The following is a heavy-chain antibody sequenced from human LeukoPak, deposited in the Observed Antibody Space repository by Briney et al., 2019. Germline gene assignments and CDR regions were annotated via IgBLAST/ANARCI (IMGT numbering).Heavy chain of an antibody. CDR1: GFTFSSYA. V-gene: IGHV3-30*04. D-gene: IGHD6-13*01. CDR2: ISYDGSNK. J-gene: IGHJ4*02. Sequence: GGSLRLSCAASGFTFSSYAMHWVRQAPGKGLEWVAVISYDGSNKYYADSVKGRFTISRDNSKNTLYLQMNSLRAEDTAVYYCARDAYSSSWYTYWGQGTLVTVSS. CDR3: ARDAYSSSWYTY.